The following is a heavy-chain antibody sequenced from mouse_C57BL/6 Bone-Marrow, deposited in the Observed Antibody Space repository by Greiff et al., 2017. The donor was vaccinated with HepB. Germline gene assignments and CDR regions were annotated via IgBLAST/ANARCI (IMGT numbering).Heavy chain of an antibody. J-gene: IGHJ3*01. CDR3: ARSGNITTVVAPRFAY. CDR2: IDPSDSYT. V-gene: IGHV1-69*01. Sequence: VQLQQPGAELVMPGASVKLSCKASGYTFTSYWMHWVKQRPGQGLEWIGEIDPSDSYTNYNQKFKGKSTLTVDKSSSTAYMQLSSLTSEDSAVYYCARSGNITTVVAPRFAYWGQGTLVTVSA. D-gene: IGHD1-1*01. CDR1: GYTFTSYW.